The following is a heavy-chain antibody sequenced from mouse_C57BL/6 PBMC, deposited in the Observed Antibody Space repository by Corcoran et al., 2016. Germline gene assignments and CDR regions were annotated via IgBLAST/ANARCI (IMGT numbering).Heavy chain of an antibody. Sequence: EVQLQQSGPELVKPGASVKISCKASGYTFTDYYMNWVKQSHGKSLEWIGDINPNNGGTSYNQKFKGKATLTVDKSSSTAYMELRSLTSEDSAVYYCARVSYGSYWYFDVWGTGTTVTVSS. CDR2: INPNNGGT. J-gene: IGHJ1*03. CDR3: ARVSYGSYWYFDV. V-gene: IGHV1-26*01. D-gene: IGHD1-1*01. CDR1: GYTFTDYY.